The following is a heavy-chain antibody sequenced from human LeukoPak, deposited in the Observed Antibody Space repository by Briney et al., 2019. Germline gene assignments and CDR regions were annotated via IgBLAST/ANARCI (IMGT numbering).Heavy chain of an antibody. D-gene: IGHD1-26*01. V-gene: IGHV3-74*01. CDR3: ATAGSYRFDY. CDR1: GFTLSNSW. Sequence: GGSLRLSCADSGFTLSNSWMHWVRQAPGKGLVWVSRINVDGSTTNYADSVKGRFTISRDNAKNTLYLQMNSLRVEDTAVYYCATAGSYRFDYWGQGTLVTVSS. J-gene: IGHJ4*02. CDR2: INVDGSTT.